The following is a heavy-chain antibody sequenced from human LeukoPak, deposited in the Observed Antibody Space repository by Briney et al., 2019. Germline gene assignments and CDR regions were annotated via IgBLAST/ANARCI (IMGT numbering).Heavy chain of an antibody. D-gene: IGHD6-13*01. J-gene: IGHJ5*02. Sequence: SETLSLTCTLSGYSISSSYSWGWIPPPPEKGLEWIWSIHHSGSTDYNPSLKSRVTISLDTSKNQFSLRLTSVTAADTAVYYCAREGDSSSVGWFDPWGQGTLVTVSS. CDR3: AREGDSSSVGWFDP. V-gene: IGHV4-38-2*02. CDR1: GYSISSSYS. CDR2: IHHSGST.